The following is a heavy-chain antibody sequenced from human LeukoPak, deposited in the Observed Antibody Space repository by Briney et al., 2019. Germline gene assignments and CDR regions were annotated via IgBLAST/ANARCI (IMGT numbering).Heavy chain of an antibody. Sequence: GGSLRLSCAASGFNIGNSGMHWVRQAPGKGLEWMTCIAYDGSNKYYAESVKGRFTISSDNSKNTVYLQMNSLRPEDTAVYYCAKDLYSSSSPDAFDIWGQGTMVTVSS. J-gene: IGHJ3*02. V-gene: IGHV3-30*02. CDR3: AKDLYSSSSPDAFDI. CDR1: GFNIGNSG. CDR2: IAYDGSNK. D-gene: IGHD6-6*01.